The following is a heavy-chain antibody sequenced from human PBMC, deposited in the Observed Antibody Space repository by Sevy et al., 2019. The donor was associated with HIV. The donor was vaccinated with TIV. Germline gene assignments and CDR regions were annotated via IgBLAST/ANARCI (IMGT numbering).Heavy chain of an antibody. Sequence: ASVKVSCKASGGTFSSYAISWVRQAPGQGLEWMGGIIPIFGTANYAQKFQGRVTITADESTSTAYMEQSSLRSEDTAVYYCASYCSGGSCYPTAFYYYGMDVWGQGTTVTVSS. CDR2: IIPIFGTA. V-gene: IGHV1-69*13. CDR1: GGTFSSYA. D-gene: IGHD2-15*01. J-gene: IGHJ6*02. CDR3: ASYCSGGSCYPTAFYYYGMDV.